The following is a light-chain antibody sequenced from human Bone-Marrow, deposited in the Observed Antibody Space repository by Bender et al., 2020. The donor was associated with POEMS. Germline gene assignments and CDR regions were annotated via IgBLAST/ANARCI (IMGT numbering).Light chain of an antibody. Sequence: QSVLTQPPSVSGAPGQRVTISCTGNRFNIGAGYDVHWYQHLPGTAPKLLIFGNTNRPSGVPDRFSGSKSGTSASLAITGLQAEDEADYYCQSYDSSLTWVLGGGTKLTAL. J-gene: IGLJ3*02. CDR1: RFNIGAGYD. CDR3: QSYDSSLTWV. V-gene: IGLV1-40*01. CDR2: GNT.